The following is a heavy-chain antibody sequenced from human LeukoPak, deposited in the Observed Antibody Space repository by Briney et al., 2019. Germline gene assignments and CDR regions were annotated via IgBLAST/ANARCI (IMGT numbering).Heavy chain of an antibody. J-gene: IGHJ6*02. V-gene: IGHV4-59*08. Sequence: SETLSLTCTVSGGSISSYYWSWIRQPPGKGLEWIGFFYYSGSTNYNPSLKSRVTISVDTPKNQFSLKLSSVTAADTAVYYCARQGYSSSWLRYYYGMDVWGQGTTVTVSS. CDR1: GGSISSYY. CDR3: ARQGYSSSWLRYYYGMDV. D-gene: IGHD6-13*01. CDR2: FYYSGST.